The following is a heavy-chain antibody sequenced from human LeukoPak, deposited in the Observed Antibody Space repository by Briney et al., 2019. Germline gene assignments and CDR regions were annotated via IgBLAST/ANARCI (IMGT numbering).Heavy chain of an antibody. CDR2: ISGSGGST. Sequence: QPGGSLRLSCAASGFTFSSYAMSWIRQAPGKGLEWVSAISGSGGSTYYADSVKGRFTISRDNSKNTLYLQMNSLRAEDTAVYYCAKDHRSVFHAFDIWGQGTMVTVSS. J-gene: IGHJ3*02. CDR1: GFTFSSYA. D-gene: IGHD1-14*01. CDR3: AKDHRSVFHAFDI. V-gene: IGHV3-23*01.